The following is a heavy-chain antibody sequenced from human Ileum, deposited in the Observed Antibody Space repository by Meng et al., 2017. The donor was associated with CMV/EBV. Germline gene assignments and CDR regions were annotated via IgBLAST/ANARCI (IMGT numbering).Heavy chain of an antibody. J-gene: IGHJ6*02. Sequence: GGSLRLSCAASGFTFSSYEMNWVRQAPGKGLEGVSYISSSGSTRYYADSVKGRFTISRDNAKNSLYLQMNSRRAEDTAVYYCASGGNFGYYYGMDVWGQGTTVTVSS. CDR1: GFTFSSYE. CDR2: ISSSGSTR. CDR3: ASGGNFGYYYGMDV. D-gene: IGHD4-23*01. V-gene: IGHV3-48*03.